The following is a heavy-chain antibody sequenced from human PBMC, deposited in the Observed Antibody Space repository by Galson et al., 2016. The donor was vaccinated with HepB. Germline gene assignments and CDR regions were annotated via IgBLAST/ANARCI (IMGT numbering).Heavy chain of an antibody. CDR1: GFKFNVYW. J-gene: IGHJ4*02. D-gene: IGHD5/OR15-5a*01. V-gene: IGHV3-7*01. CDR2: IKEDGSEK. Sequence: SLRLSCAASGFKFNVYWMTSVRQAPGKGLEWVAHIKEDGSEKYYVESVKGRFTISRDNSKNSLHLQMNGLTDEDTAIYYCARVGLQSAIVIVPAVLDSWGQGTLVSVSS. CDR3: ARVGLQSAIVIVPAVLDS.